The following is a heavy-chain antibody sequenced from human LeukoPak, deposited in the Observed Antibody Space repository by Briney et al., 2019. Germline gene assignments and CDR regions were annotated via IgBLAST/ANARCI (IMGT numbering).Heavy chain of an antibody. CDR2: IKQDGSEK. J-gene: IGHJ6*02. D-gene: IGHD3-9*01. Sequence: GGSLRLSCAASGFTFSSYWMSWVRQAPGKGLEWVANIKQDGSEKYYVDSVKGRFTISRDNAKNSLYLQMNSLRAGDTAVYYCARERNLTGYYPYYYYYGMDVWGQGTTVTVSS. CDR1: GFTFSSYW. V-gene: IGHV3-7*01. CDR3: ARERNLTGYYPYYYYYGMDV.